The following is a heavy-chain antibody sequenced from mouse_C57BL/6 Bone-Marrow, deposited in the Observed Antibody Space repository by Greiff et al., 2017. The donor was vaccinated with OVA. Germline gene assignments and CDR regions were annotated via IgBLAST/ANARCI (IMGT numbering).Heavy chain of an antibody. Sequence: QVQLQQSGAELVMPGASVKLSCKASGYTFTSYWMHWVKQRPGQGLEWIGEIDPSDSYTNYNQKFKGKSTLTVDKSSSTAYMQLSSLTSEDSAVYYCAREDWFAYWDQGTLVTVSA. V-gene: IGHV1-69*01. J-gene: IGHJ3*01. CDR3: AREDWFAY. CDR2: IDPSDSYT. CDR1: GYTFTSYW.